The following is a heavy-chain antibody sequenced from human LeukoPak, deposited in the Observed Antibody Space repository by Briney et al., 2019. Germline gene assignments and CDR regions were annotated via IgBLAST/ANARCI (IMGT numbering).Heavy chain of an antibody. V-gene: IGHV1-18*01. CDR3: ARDINYCSGGSCYVLDY. D-gene: IGHD2-15*01. J-gene: IGHJ4*02. CDR2: ISAYNGNT. CDR1: GNTFISYD. Sequence: GASVKVSCKASGNTFISYDISWVRQAPGQGLEWMGWISAYNGNTNYAQKLQGRVTMTTDTSTSTAYMELRSLRSDDTAVYYCARDINYCSGGSCYVLDYWGQGTLVTVSS.